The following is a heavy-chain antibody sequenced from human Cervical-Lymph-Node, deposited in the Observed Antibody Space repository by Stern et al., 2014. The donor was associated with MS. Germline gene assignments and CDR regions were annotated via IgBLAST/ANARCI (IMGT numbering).Heavy chain of an antibody. D-gene: IGHD6-19*01. CDR2: ITSATSST. CDR1: GFTFSDYY. Sequence: VHLVESGGGLVKPGGSLRLSCAASGFTFSDYYMTWNRQAPGKGLEWVSYITSATSSTNYADSVKGRFTISRDNAKNSLFLQMNSLRAEDTAVYYCVRMAGTVYFYGLDVWGHGTTVTVSS. CDR3: VRMAGTVYFYGLDV. V-gene: IGHV3-11*06. J-gene: IGHJ6*02.